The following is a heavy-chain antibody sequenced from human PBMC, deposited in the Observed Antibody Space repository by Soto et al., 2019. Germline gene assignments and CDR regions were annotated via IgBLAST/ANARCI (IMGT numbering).Heavy chain of an antibody. V-gene: IGHV3-66*01. D-gene: IGHD3-16*01. Sequence: EVQLVESGGGLVQPGGSLRLSCAASGFTVSSNYMSWVRQAPGKGLEWVSVIYSGGSTYYADSVKGRFTISRDNSKNTLYLQMNSLRAEATAVYYCARDQLMNDRAFDIWGQGTMVTVSS. CDR3: ARDQLMNDRAFDI. J-gene: IGHJ3*02. CDR2: IYSGGST. CDR1: GFTVSSNY.